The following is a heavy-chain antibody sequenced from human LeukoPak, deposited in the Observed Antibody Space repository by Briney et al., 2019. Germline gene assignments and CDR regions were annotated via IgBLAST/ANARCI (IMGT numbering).Heavy chain of an antibody. CDR2: ISGGST. J-gene: IGHJ4*02. V-gene: IGHV3-23*01. D-gene: IGHD3-22*01. CDR1: GFTFSSYA. Sequence: PGGSLRLSCVASGFTFSSYAMSWVRQAPGKGLEWVSVISGGSTYYADSVKGRFTISRDNSKNTLYLQMNSLRAEDTAVYYCARHTTYYYDSSGYYRYWGQGALVTVSS. CDR3: ARHTTYYYDSSGYYRY.